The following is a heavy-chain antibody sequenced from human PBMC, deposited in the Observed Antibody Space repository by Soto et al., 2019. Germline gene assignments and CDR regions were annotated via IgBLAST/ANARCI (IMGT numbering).Heavy chain of an antibody. CDR1: GFTFSSYE. CDR2: ISSSGSTI. Sequence: GGSLRLSCAASGFTFSSYEMNWVRQAPGKGLEWVSYISSSGSTIYYADSVKGRFTISRDNTKNSLYLQMNSLRAEDTAVYYCARIAAAAHYWGQGTLVTVSS. CDR3: ARIAAAAHY. D-gene: IGHD6-13*01. V-gene: IGHV3-48*03. J-gene: IGHJ4*02.